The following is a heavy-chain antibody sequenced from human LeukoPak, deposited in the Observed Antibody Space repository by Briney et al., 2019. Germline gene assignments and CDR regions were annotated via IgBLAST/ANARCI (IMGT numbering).Heavy chain of an antibody. Sequence: PSETLSLTCTVSGYSISSGYYWGWIRQPPGKGLEWIGYIYSSGSTNYNPSLKSRVTISVDTSKNQFSLKLSSVTVADTAVYYCAKYFASTGESHLDHWGQGSLVTVSS. CDR1: GYSISSGYY. CDR2: IYSSGST. J-gene: IGHJ4*02. V-gene: IGHV4-61*01. D-gene: IGHD2-8*02. CDR3: AKYFASTGESHLDH.